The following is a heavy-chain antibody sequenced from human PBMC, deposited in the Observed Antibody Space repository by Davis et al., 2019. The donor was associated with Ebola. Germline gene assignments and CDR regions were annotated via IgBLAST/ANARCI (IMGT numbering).Heavy chain of an antibody. CDR3: ARERGLGYCTGGVCWGYYYGMDV. CDR1: GGTFSSYA. Sequence: ASVKVSCKASGGTFSSYAISWVRQAPGQGLEWMGWMNPNSGNTGYAQKLQGRVTMTTDTSTSTAYMELRSLRSDDTAVYYCARERGLGYCTGGVCWGYYYGMDVWGQGTTVTVSS. J-gene: IGHJ6*02. CDR2: MNPNSGNT. V-gene: IGHV1-18*01. D-gene: IGHD2-8*02.